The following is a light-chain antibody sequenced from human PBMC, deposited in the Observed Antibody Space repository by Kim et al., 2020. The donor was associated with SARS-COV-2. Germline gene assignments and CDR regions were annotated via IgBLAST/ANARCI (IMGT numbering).Light chain of an antibody. J-gene: IGKJ5*01. Sequence: EIVLTQSPGTLSLSPGERATLSCRASQSLSSSYLAWYQQRPGQAPRLLIYGASSRATGIPDRFSGSGSGTDFTLTISRLEPEDFAVYYCQHYGNSPPATFGQGTRLEIK. CDR1: QSLSSSY. CDR3: QHYGNSPPAT. CDR2: GAS. V-gene: IGKV3-20*01.